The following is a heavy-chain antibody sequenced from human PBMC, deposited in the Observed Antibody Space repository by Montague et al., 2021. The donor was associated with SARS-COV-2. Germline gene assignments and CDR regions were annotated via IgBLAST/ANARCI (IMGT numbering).Heavy chain of an antibody. Sequence: SLRLSCAASGFTFSSYAMSWVRQAPGKGLEWVSAISGSGGSTYYADSVKGRFTISRDNSKNTLYLQMSSLRAEDTAVYYCANLWVIEEVTIFGVVTTHNWFDPWGQGTLVTVSS. CDR2: ISGSGGST. V-gene: IGHV3-23*01. J-gene: IGHJ5*02. D-gene: IGHD3-3*01. CDR3: ANLWVIEEVTIFGVVTTHNWFDP. CDR1: GFTFSSYA.